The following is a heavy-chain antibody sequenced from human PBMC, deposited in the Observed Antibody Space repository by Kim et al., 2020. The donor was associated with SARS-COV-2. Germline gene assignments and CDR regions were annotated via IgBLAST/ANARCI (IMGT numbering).Heavy chain of an antibody. CDR2: ISSSGSTI. J-gene: IGHJ4*02. Sequence: GGSLRLSCAASGFTFSSYEMNWVRQAPGKGLEWVSYISSSGSTIYYADSVKGRFTISRDNAKNSLYLQMNSLRAEDTAVYYCASIRYGDLRDYWGQGTLVTVSS. CDR3: ASIRYGDLRDY. CDR1: GFTFSSYE. D-gene: IGHD4-17*01. V-gene: IGHV3-48*03.